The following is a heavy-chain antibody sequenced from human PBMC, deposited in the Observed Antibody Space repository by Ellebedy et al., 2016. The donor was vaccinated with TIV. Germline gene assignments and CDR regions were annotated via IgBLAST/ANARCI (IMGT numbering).Heavy chain of an antibody. CDR2: MNPNSGNT. D-gene: IGHD6-19*01. CDR1: GYTFTSYD. Sequence: ASVKVSCKASGYTFTSYDINWVRQATGQGLEWMGWMNPNSGNTGYAQKFQGRVTITRDTSASTAYMELSSLRSEDTAVYYCARGHSLKPGYSSGWFYYMDVWGKGTTVTVSS. CDR3: ARGHSLKPGYSSGWFYYMDV. V-gene: IGHV1-8*01. J-gene: IGHJ6*03.